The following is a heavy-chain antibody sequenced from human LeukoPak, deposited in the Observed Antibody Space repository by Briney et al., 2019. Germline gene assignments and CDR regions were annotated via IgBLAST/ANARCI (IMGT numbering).Heavy chain of an antibody. CDR1: GYTFTSYG. Sequence: ASVKVSCKASGYTFTSYGINWVRQATGQGLEWMGWMNPNSDNTGYAQKFQGRVTMTRNTSISTAYMELSSLRSEDTAVYYCARGLRIQLWHNWFDPWGQGTLVTVSS. J-gene: IGHJ5*02. V-gene: IGHV1-8*01. D-gene: IGHD5-18*01. CDR2: MNPNSDNT. CDR3: ARGLRIQLWHNWFDP.